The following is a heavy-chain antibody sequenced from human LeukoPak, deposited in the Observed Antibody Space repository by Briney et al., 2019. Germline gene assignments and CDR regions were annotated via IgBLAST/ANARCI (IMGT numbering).Heavy chain of an antibody. V-gene: IGHV3-48*03. Sequence: GGSLRLSCIVSGFSFSDYEMAWVRQAPGMGLEWISYISNSGDIRRYADAVKGRFAISRDNAKNSVSLQMNSLRADDTGLYFCAGGPQYSGSYGDWGQGTLVTVSS. J-gene: IGHJ4*02. CDR3: AGGPQYSGSYGD. CDR2: ISNSGDIR. CDR1: GFSFSDYE. D-gene: IGHD1-26*01.